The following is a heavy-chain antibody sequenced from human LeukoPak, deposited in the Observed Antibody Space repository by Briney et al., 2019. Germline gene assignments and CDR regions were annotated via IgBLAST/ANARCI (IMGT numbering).Heavy chain of an antibody. CDR3: ARVELRYFDWLLNHEAFDI. D-gene: IGHD3-9*01. V-gene: IGHV3-74*01. CDR2: INSDGSST. Sequence: GGSLRLSCAASGFTFSSYWMHWVRQAPGKGLVWVSRINSDGSSTSYADSVKGRFTISRDNAKNTLYLQMNSLRAEDTAVYYCARVELRYFDWLLNHEAFDIWGQGTMVTVSS. J-gene: IGHJ3*02. CDR1: GFTFSSYW.